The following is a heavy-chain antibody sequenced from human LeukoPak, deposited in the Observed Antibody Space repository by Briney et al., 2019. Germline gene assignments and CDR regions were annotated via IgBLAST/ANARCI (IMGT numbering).Heavy chain of an antibody. Sequence: GGSLRLSCVASGFTFSNYYMGWVRQAPGKGLEWVANIKRDGSEKYYVDSVKGRFTISRDNAKNSLYLHMNSLRVEDTAVYYCAREGSCSSTSCYGTNWFDPWGQGTLVTVST. CDR3: AREGSCSSTSCYGTNWFDP. V-gene: IGHV3-7*01. CDR1: GFTFSNYY. J-gene: IGHJ5*02. CDR2: IKRDGSEK. D-gene: IGHD2-2*01.